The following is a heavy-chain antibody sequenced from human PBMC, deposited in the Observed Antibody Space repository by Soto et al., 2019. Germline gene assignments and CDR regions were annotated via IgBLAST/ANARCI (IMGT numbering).Heavy chain of an antibody. Sequence: GESPKISCTGSGYRFTSYSISWVRQMPGKGLEWMGRIDPSDSYTNYSPSFQGHVTISADKSISTAYLQWSSLKASDTAMYYSARLRYYDYWGQGTLVTVSS. J-gene: IGHJ4*02. CDR2: IDPSDSYT. CDR3: ARLRYYDY. V-gene: IGHV5-10-1*01. CDR1: GYRFTSYS.